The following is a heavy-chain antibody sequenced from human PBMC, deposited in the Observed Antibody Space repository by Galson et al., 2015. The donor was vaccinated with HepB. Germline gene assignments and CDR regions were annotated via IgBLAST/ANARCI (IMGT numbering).Heavy chain of an antibody. J-gene: IGHJ2*01. Sequence: SVKVSCKASGYTFTGYYMHWVRQAPGQGLEWMGWINPNSGGTNYAQKFQGRVTMTRDTSISTAYMELSRLRSDDTAVYYCARDESYCSGGSGSRHYWYFDLWGRGTLVTVSS. CDR3: ARDESYCSGGSGSRHYWYFDL. D-gene: IGHD2-15*01. CDR2: INPNSGGT. CDR1: GYTFTGYY. V-gene: IGHV1-2*02.